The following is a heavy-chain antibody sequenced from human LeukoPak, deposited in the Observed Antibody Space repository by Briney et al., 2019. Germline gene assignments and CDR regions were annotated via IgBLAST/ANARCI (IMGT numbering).Heavy chain of an antibody. CDR2: ISDSSDDT. CDR3: AKEISGGKPFDY. D-gene: IGHD7-27*01. CDR1: GFTFSSYS. Sequence: PGGSLRLSCAASGFTFSSYSMNWVRQAPGKGLEWVSAISDSSDDTFYAESVKGRFTISRDNSNNMLYLQMDSLRAEDTALYYCAKEISGGKPFDYWGQGTLVTVSS. V-gene: IGHV3-23*01. J-gene: IGHJ4*02.